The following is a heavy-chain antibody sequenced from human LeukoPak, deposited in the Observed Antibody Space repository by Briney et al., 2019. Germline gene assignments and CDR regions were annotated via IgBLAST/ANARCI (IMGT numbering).Heavy chain of an antibody. D-gene: IGHD3-9*01. Sequence: PGTSMRLSCAASGFTFSSYGMHWVRQAPGKGLEWVAVIWYDGSNKFYADSVKGRFTISRDNSKNTLYLQMNSLTAEDTAVYYCAKGFLTGYLYYFDYWGQGTLVTVSS. J-gene: IGHJ4*02. CDR2: IWYDGSNK. CDR1: GFTFSSYG. CDR3: AKGFLTGYLYYFDY. V-gene: IGHV3-33*06.